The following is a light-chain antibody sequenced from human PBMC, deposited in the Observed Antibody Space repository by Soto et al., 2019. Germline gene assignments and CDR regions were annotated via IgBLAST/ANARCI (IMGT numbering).Light chain of an antibody. Sequence: DLVLTQSPDSLAVSLGERATIICKSSQSVLYSSNNKNYLAWYQQKPGQPPKLLIYWASTRESGVPDRFSGSGSGTDFTLTISSLQAEDVAFYYCQQYYTTSWTFGQGTKVDI. CDR1: QSVLYSSNNKNY. J-gene: IGKJ1*01. V-gene: IGKV4-1*01. CDR2: WAS. CDR3: QQYYTTSWT.